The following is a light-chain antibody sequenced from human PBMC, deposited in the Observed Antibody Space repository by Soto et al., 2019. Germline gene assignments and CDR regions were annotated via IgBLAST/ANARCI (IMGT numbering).Light chain of an antibody. CDR2: GAS. Sequence: ETVLTQSPGTLSLSPGERATLFCRASQSVSSNYLAWYQQKPGQAPRLLIYGASSRATGIPDRFSGSGSGTDFSLTISRLEPEDSAVYYCQQHGSSPPSWTFGQGTKVEIE. J-gene: IGKJ1*01. V-gene: IGKV3-20*01. CDR3: QQHGSSPPSWT. CDR1: QSVSSNY.